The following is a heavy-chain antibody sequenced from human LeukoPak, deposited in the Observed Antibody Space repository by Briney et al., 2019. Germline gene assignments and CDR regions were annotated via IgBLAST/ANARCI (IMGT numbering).Heavy chain of an antibody. D-gene: IGHD6-19*01. V-gene: IGHV1-2*06. CDR1: GYTFSSYG. Sequence: ASVKVSCKASGYTFSSYGINWVRQAPGQGLEWMGRINPNSGGTNYAQKFQGRVTMTRDTSISTAYMELSRLRSDDTAVYYCARGPRLDSSGWYYGAFDIWGQGTMVTVSS. CDR3: ARGPRLDSSGWYYGAFDI. CDR2: INPNSGGT. J-gene: IGHJ3*02.